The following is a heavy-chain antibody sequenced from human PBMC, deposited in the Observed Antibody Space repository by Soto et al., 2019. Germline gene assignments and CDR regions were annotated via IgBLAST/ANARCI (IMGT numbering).Heavy chain of an antibody. Sequence: ASVKVSCKASGGTFSSYTISWVRQAPGQGLEWMGRIIPILGIANYAQKFQGRVTITADKSTSTAYMELSSLRSEDTAVYYCARDPPYSSGWSERNFDYWGQGTLVTVSS. D-gene: IGHD6-19*01. V-gene: IGHV1-69*04. J-gene: IGHJ4*02. CDR2: IIPILGIA. CDR3: ARDPPYSSGWSERNFDY. CDR1: GGTFSSYT.